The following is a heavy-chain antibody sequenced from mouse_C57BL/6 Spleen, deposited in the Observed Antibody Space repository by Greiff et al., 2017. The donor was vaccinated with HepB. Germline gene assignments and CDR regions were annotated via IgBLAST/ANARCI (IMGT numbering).Heavy chain of an antibody. Sequence: GGGLVQPKGSLKLSCAASGFSFNTYAMNWVRQAPGKGLEWVARIRSKSNNYATYYADSVKDRFTISRDDSESMLYLQMNNLKTEDTAMYYCVRRNSNWGYFDYWGQGTTLTVSS. J-gene: IGHJ2*01. D-gene: IGHD4-1*01. CDR3: VRRNSNWGYFDY. CDR1: GFSFNTYA. V-gene: IGHV10-1*01. CDR2: IRSKSNNYAT.